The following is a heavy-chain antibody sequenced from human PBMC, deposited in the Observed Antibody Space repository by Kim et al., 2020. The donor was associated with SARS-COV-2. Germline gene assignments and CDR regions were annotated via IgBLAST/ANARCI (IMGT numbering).Heavy chain of an antibody. D-gene: IGHD1-26*01. CDR3: TTEDSVGRNAFDI. V-gene: IGHV3-15*01. CDR2: IKSRTNGGTT. Sequence: GGSLRLSCAASGFTFSDSWMSWVRQAPGKGLEWVARIKSRTNGGTTDYAAPVKGSFTISRDDSKNTLYLQMNSLKTEDTAVYYCTTEDSVGRNAFDIWGQGTMVTVSS. J-gene: IGHJ3*02. CDR1: GFTFSDSW.